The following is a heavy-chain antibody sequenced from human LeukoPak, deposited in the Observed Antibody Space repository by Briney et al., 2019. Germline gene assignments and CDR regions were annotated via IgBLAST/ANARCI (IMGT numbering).Heavy chain of an antibody. CDR2: ISGSGGST. J-gene: IGHJ4*02. Sequence: QPGGSLRLSCVASGFTFSSYGMHWVRQAPGKGLEWVSAISGSGGSTYYADSVKGRFTISRDNSKNTLYLQMNSLRAEDTAVYYCAKEYYDFWSGYPHDYWGQGTLVTVSS. V-gene: IGHV3-23*01. D-gene: IGHD3-3*01. CDR3: AKEYYDFWSGYPHDY. CDR1: GFTFSSYG.